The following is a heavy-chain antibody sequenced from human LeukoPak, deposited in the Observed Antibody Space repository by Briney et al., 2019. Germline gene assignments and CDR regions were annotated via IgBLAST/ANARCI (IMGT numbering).Heavy chain of an antibody. V-gene: IGHV3-23*01. CDR3: AKDQEDIVVAVAATFFDY. J-gene: IGHJ4*02. CDR2: ISGSGGST. CDR1: GFTFSSYA. Sequence: QSGGSLRLSCAASGFTFSSYAMSWVRQAPGKGLEWVSAISGSGGSTYYADSVKGRFTISRDNSKNTLYLQMNSLRAEDTAVYYCAKDQEDIVVAVAATFFDYWGQGTLVTVSS. D-gene: IGHD2-15*01.